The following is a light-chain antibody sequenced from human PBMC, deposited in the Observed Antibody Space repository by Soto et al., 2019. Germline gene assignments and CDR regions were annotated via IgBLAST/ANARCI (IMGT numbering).Light chain of an antibody. V-gene: IGKV1-5*01. J-gene: IGKJ2*01. CDR1: QSISSW. Sequence: DIQMTQSPSTLSASVGDRVTITCRASQSISSWLAWYQQKPGKAPKLLIYDASSLESGVPSRFSGGGSGTEFTLTISSLQPDDVATYYCQQYNSYPYTFGQGTKLEIK. CDR2: DAS. CDR3: QQYNSYPYT.